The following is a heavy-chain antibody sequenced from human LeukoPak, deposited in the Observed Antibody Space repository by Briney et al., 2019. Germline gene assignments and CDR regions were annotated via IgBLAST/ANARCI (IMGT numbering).Heavy chain of an antibody. V-gene: IGHV4-34*01. CDR3: ARAPGGSRGPFNY. J-gene: IGHJ4*02. CDR1: GGSISSYY. CDR2: INHSGST. Sequence: SETLSLTCTVSGGSISSYYWSWIRQPPGKGLEWIGEINHSGSTNYNPSLKSRVTISVDTSKNQFSLKLSSVTAADTAVYYCARAPGGSRGPFNYWGQGTLVTVSS. D-gene: IGHD1-26*01.